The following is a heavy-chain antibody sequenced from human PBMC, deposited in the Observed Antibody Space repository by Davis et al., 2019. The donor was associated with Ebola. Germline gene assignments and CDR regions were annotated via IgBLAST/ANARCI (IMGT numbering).Heavy chain of an antibody. Sequence: MPSETLSLTCTVSGGSISNSDYYWGWIRQPPGKGLEWVGTIYFSGRTYYNPSLKSRVTISVDTSKNQFSLKLSSVTAADTAVYYCAGGGGSYPRMDVWGKGTTVTVSS. CDR3: AGGGGSYPRMDV. D-gene: IGHD1-26*01. V-gene: IGHV4-39*01. CDR1: GGSISNSDYY. CDR2: IYFSGRT. J-gene: IGHJ6*04.